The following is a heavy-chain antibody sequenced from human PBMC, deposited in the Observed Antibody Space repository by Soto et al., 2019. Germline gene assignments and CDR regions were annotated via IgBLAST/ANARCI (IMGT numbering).Heavy chain of an antibody. D-gene: IGHD2-8*01. CDR2: ISSSSSYS. J-gene: IGHJ3*02. Sequence: GGSLRLSCAASGFTFSSYSMNWVRQAPGKGLEWVSSISSSSSYSYYVDSVKGRSTISRENAKNPLYLQMNSLRAEDSACYYCARVPNGGNDAFDIWGQGTMVTVSS. CDR1: GFTFSSYS. CDR3: ARVPNGGNDAFDI. V-gene: IGHV3-21*04.